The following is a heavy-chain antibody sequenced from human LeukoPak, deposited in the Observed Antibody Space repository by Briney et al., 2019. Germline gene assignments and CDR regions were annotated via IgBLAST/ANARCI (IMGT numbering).Heavy chain of an antibody. D-gene: IGHD2-2*01. Sequence: GGSLRLSCAASGFTFSSYSMNWVRQAPGKGPEWVSYISSSSSTIYYADSVKGRFTISRDNSKNTLYLQMNSLRAEDTAVYYCAKGLCSTSCYSVPDHVWGQGTTVTVSS. V-gene: IGHV3-48*01. CDR2: ISSSSSTI. CDR3: AKGLCSTSCYSVPDHV. J-gene: IGHJ6*02. CDR1: GFTFSSYS.